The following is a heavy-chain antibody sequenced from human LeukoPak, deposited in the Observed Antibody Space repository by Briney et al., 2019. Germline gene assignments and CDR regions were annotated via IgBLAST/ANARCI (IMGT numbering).Heavy chain of an antibody. CDR1: GFTFSSCA. CDR3: AKDGGLWVSAHWGDS. CDR2: IIDSGNSI. V-gene: IGHV3-23*01. Sequence: GGSLRLSCAASGFTFSSCAMSWVRQAPGKGLEWVSTIIDSGNSIYYADSVKGRFTVSRDNSKNTLFLQMNSLRAEDTAVYYCAKDGGLWVSAHWGDSWGRGTLVTVSS. D-gene: IGHD7-27*01. J-gene: IGHJ4*02.